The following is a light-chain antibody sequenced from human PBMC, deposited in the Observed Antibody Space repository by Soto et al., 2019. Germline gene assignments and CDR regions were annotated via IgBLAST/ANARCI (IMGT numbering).Light chain of an antibody. Sequence: QSALTQPASVSGSPGQSITISCTGTRSDVGGYNFVSWYQQHPGKVPKLLIYDVTHRPSGVSNRFSASKSANTASLTISGLQAEDEADYYCSSYTSTITLVFGGGTQLTVL. J-gene: IGLJ2*01. V-gene: IGLV2-14*01. CDR1: RSDVGGYNF. CDR2: DVT. CDR3: SSYTSTITLV.